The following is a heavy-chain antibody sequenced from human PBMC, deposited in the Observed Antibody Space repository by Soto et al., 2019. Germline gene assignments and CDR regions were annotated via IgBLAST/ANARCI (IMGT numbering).Heavy chain of an antibody. J-gene: IGHJ5*02. Sequence: SETLSLTCTVSGGSISSYYWSWIRQPPGKGLEWIGYIYYSGSTNYNPSLKSRVTISVDTSKNQFSLKLSSVTAADTAVYYCARDSYSSSWYSGWFDPWGQGTLVTVSS. D-gene: IGHD6-13*01. CDR1: GGSISSYY. V-gene: IGHV4-59*01. CDR2: IYYSGST. CDR3: ARDSYSSSWYSGWFDP.